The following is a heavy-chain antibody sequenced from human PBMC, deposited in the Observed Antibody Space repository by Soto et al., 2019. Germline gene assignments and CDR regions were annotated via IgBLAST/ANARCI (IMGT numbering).Heavy chain of an antibody. Sequence: QVQLVQSGAEVKKPGASVKVSCKASGYTFTSYDINWVRQATGQGLEWMGWMNPNSGNTGYAQKFQGRVTMTRNTYISTGYMELSILRSEDTAVYYCSRGKGLRSPRDFYYWGQGALVTDSS. J-gene: IGHJ4*02. CDR1: GYTFTSYD. CDR2: MNPNSGNT. V-gene: IGHV1-8*01. D-gene: IGHD5-12*01. CDR3: SRGKGLRSPRDFYY.